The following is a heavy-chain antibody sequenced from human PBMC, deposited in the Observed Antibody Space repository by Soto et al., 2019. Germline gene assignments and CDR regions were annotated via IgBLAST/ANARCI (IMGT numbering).Heavy chain of an antibody. CDR3: VRDCRMNREAKCYYGMDV. Sequence: PSETLSLTCSVSGGSFSSYYWSWIRQPPGKGLEWIGRIYPGGGTNYNPSLKSRVTISVDTSNNQFSLRLRSVTAADTAVYYCVRDCRMNREAKCYYGMDVWGQGTTVTVSS. J-gene: IGHJ6*02. CDR2: IYPGGGT. V-gene: IGHV4-4*07. D-gene: IGHD3-10*01. CDR1: GGSFSSYY.